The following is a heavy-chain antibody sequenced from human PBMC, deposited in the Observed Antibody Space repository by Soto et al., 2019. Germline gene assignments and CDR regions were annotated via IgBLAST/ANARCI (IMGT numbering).Heavy chain of an antibody. V-gene: IGHV1-69*01. CDR1: GGTFSSYA. D-gene: IGHD1-26*01. Sequence: QVQLVQSGAEVKKPGSSVKVSCKASGGTFSSYAISWVRQAPGQGLEWMGGIIPIFGTANYAQKFQGRVTITADESTSTAYRELSSLRSEDTAVYYCARGGIVGGTQYYYYGMDVWGQGTTVTVSS. CDR2: IIPIFGTA. CDR3: ARGGIVGGTQYYYYGMDV. J-gene: IGHJ6*02.